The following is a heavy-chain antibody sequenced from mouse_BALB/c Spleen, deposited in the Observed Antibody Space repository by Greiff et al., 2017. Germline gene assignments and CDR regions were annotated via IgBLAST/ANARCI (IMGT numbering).Heavy chain of an antibody. D-gene: IGHD1-1*01. CDR1: GYTFTSYW. J-gene: IGHJ2*01. Sequence: VQLQQPGAELVKPGASVKLSCKASGYTFTSYWMHWVKQRPGQGLEWIGEINPSNGRTNYNEKFKSKATLTVDKSSSTAYMQLSSLTSEDSAVYYCARGFTTVVATRRDFDYWGQGTTLTVSS. V-gene: IGHV1S81*02. CDR2: INPSNGRT. CDR3: ARGFTTVVATRRDFDY.